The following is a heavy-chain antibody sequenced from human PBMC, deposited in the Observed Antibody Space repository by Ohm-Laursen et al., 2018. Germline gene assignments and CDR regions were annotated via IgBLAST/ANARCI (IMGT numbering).Heavy chain of an antibody. CDR2: INHSGST. CDR1: GGSFSGYY. J-gene: IGHJ5*02. V-gene: IGHV4-34*01. CDR3: ARGRVKYSSSFKGWFDP. Sequence: SDTLSLTCAVYGGSFSGYYWSWIRQPPGKGLEWIGEINHSGSTNYNPSLKSRVTISVDTSKNQFSLKLSSVTAADTAVYYCARGRVKYSSSFKGWFDPWGQGTLVTVSS. D-gene: IGHD6-13*01.